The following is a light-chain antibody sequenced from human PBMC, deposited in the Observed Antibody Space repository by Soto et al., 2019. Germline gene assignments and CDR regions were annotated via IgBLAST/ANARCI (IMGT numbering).Light chain of an antibody. Sequence: DIQMTQSPSSLSVSVGDRVTITCRASQSISSYLYWYQQKPGKAPKLLIYAASSLQSGVPSRFSGSGSGTDFTLTISSLQPEDFATYYCQQSYSTPRTFGQGTKV. CDR3: QQSYSTPRT. V-gene: IGKV1-39*01. CDR1: QSISSY. J-gene: IGKJ1*01. CDR2: AAS.